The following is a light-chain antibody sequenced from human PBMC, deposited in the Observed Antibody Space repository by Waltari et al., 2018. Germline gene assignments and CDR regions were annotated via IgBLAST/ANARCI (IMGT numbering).Light chain of an antibody. CDR2: DVN. V-gene: IGLV2-14*03. Sequence: QSALTQPASVSGSPGQSITISCAGTSRDVGAYTYVSWYQHHPGKAPKLIIYDVNGRPSGVSNRFSGSKSGNTASLTISELQAEDEADYYCSSFTSDSTWVFGAGTKLTVL. J-gene: IGLJ2*01. CDR1: SRDVGAYTY. CDR3: SSFTSDSTWV.